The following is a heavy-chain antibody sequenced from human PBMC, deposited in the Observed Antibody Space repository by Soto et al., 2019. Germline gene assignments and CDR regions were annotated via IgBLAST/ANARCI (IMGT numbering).Heavy chain of an antibody. D-gene: IGHD6-13*01. Sequence: EVQLVESGGGLVQPGGSLRLSCAASGLTFSNYWMTWVRQAPGMGLEWVANINQDGGEKYYVDSVKGRFTISRDNAKNSMYLQMNSLRGEDTAVYYCSAGNQYDFWGQGTLVSVSS. J-gene: IGHJ4*02. CDR3: SAGNQYDF. CDR2: INQDGGEK. V-gene: IGHV3-7*01. CDR1: GLTFSNYW.